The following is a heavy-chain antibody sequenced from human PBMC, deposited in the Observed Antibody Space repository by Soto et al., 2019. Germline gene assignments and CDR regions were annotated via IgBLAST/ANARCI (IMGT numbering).Heavy chain of an antibody. CDR1: GFTFRSYA. CDR2: XSXXXSXT. CDR3: AKDKSTAPNNWFDP. D-gene: IGHD6-6*01. J-gene: IGHJ5*02. V-gene: IGHV3-23*01. Sequence: GGSLRLSCIVSGFTFRSYAMSWVRQAPGRGLEWVXAXSXXXSXTXXXDXXXXRFTISRDNSKNTLSLQMKSLRAEDTAVYYCAKDKSTAPNNWFDPWGQGTLVTVSS.